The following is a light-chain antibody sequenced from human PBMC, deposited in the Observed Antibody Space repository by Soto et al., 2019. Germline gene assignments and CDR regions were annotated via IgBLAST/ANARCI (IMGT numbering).Light chain of an antibody. V-gene: IGLV1-40*01. CDR1: SSNIGAGYD. CDR3: QSYDSSLSGFYV. CDR2: GNS. Sequence: QAVVTQPPSVSGAPGQRVTISCTGSSSNIGAGYDVHWYQQLPGTAPKLLIYGNSNRPSGVPDRFSGSKSGTSASLAITGLQAEDEAYYYCQSYDSSLSGFYVFGTGTKLTVL. J-gene: IGLJ1*01.